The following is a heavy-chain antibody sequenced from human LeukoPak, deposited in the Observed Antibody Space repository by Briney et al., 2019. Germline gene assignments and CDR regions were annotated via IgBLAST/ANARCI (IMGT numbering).Heavy chain of an antibody. D-gene: IGHD2-2*01. V-gene: IGHV1-46*01. Sequence: ASVNVSCTASGYTFTSYYMHWVRQAPGQGLEWMGIINPSGGSTSYAQKFQGRVTMTRDTSTSTVYMELSSLRSEDTAVYYCARDLTVGMGVPAADWYFDLWGRGTLVTVSS. J-gene: IGHJ2*01. CDR2: INPSGGST. CDR1: GYTFTSYY. CDR3: ARDLTVGMGVPAADWYFDL.